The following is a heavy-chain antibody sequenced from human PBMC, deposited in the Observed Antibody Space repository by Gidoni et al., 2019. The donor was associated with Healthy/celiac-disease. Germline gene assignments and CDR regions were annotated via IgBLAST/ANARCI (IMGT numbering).Heavy chain of an antibody. J-gene: IGHJ2*01. Sequence: EVQLVQSGAEVKKPGESLKISCKGSGYSFTSYWIGWVRQMPGKGLEWMGIIYPGDSDTRYSPSFQGQVTIAADKSISTAYLQWSSLKASDSAMYYCARRRGWGSIDWYFDLWGRGTLVTVSS. CDR3: ARRRGWGSIDWYFDL. CDR2: IYPGDSDT. D-gene: IGHD7-27*01. CDR1: GYSFTSYW. V-gene: IGHV5-51*01.